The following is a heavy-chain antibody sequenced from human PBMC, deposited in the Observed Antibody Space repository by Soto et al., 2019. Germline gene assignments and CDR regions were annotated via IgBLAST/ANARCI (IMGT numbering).Heavy chain of an antibody. J-gene: IGHJ4*02. CDR2: INSDGSST. V-gene: IGHV3-74*01. Sequence: TGGSMRHSSAASELNISSFWRHWVRQKQGKGLVWVSRINSDGSSTSYADSVKGRFTISRDNAKNTLYLQMNSLRAEDTAVYYCARGLSPPEDIWGSHRDPWSYFDYWGQGTLVTVSS. CDR3: ARGLSPPEDIWGSHRDPWSYFDY. CDR1: ELNISSFW. D-gene: IGHD3-16*02.